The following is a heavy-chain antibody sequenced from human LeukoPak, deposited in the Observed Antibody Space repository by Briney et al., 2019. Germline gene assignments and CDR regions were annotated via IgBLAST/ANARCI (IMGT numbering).Heavy chain of an antibody. CDR1: GFTFSSYG. D-gene: IGHD3-10*01. Sequence: GGSLRLSXAASGFTFSSYGMHWVRQAPGKGMEWVADIWYDGSNKYYADSVKGRFTISRDNSKNTLYLQMNSLRAEDTAVYYCAKQTITMVRGVVGEGLDYWGQGTLVTVSS. J-gene: IGHJ4*02. CDR3: AKQTITMVRGVVGEGLDY. CDR2: IWYDGSNK. V-gene: IGHV3-33*06.